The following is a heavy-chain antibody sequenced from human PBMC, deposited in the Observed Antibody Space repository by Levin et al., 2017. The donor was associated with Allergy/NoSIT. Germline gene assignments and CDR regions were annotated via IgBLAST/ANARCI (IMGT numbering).Heavy chain of an antibody. Sequence: PMASVKVSCKPSGGAFGNLAFNWVRRASGQGLEWMGGIIPLIGSTESPQKFQGRVTITADESTSTVYMELDSLTSDDTAIYYCAIKTCPGDCRNWPRGSDSWGQGSLVTVSS. CDR1: GGAFGNLA. CDR3: AIKTCPGDCRNWPRGSDS. J-gene: IGHJ4*02. D-gene: IGHD2-21*02. CDR2: IIPLIGST. V-gene: IGHV1-69*13.